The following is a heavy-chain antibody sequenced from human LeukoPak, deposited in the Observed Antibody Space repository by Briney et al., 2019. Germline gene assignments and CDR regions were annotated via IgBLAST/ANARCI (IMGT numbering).Heavy chain of an antibody. D-gene: IGHD3-3*01. J-gene: IGHJ5*02. V-gene: IGHV3-66*01. Sequence: GGSLRLSCAASGFXFSSNYISWVRQAPGKGLEWVSVIYSGGSTYYADSVKGRFTISRDNSKNTLYLQMISLRAEDTAVYYCARASRSLGYDPWGQGTLVTVSS. CDR3: ARASRSLGYDP. CDR2: IYSGGST. CDR1: GFXFSSNY.